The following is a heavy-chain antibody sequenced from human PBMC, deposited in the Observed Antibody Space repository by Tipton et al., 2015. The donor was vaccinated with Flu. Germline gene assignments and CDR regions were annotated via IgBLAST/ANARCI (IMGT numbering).Heavy chain of an antibody. D-gene: IGHD4-11*01. J-gene: IGHJ5*02. Sequence: TLSLTCAVSGDSISSDFYWAWIRQFPGKGLEWIGTVSRTGSIIYNPSLKSRVTISIDTSKNQFSLNMRSVTAADMAVYYCARRDYSNYVSDPKSWFDPWGHGTLVTVSS. CDR1: GDSISSDFY. CDR3: ARRDYSNYVSDPKSWFDP. V-gene: IGHV4-38-2*01. CDR2: VSRTGSI.